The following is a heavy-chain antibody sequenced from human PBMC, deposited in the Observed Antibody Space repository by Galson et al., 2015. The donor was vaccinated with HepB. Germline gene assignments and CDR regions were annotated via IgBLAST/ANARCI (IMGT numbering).Heavy chain of an antibody. V-gene: IGHV3-15*07. CDR3: TTGDIVVVPAAIIESGNDAFDI. CDR2: IKSKTDGGTT. CDR1: GFTFSNAW. J-gene: IGHJ3*02. Sequence: SLRLSCAASGFTFSNAWMNWVRQAPGKGLEWVGRIKSKTDGGTTDYAAPVKGRFTISRDDSKNTLYLQMNSLKTEDTAVYYCTTGDIVVVPAAIIESGNDAFDIWGQGTMVTVSS. D-gene: IGHD2-2*02.